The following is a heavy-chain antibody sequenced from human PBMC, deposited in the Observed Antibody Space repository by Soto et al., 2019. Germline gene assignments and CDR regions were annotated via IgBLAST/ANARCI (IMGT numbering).Heavy chain of an antibody. CDR3: ARQPKSITMIVVVITHYYYYGMDV. J-gene: IGHJ6*02. CDR2: IYYSGST. Sequence: TLSLTCTVSGGSISSSSYYWGWIRQPPGKGLEWIGSIYYSGSTYYNPSLKSRVTISVDTSKNQFSLKLSSVTAADTAVYYCARQPKSITMIVVVITHYYYYGMDVWGQGTTVTVSS. D-gene: IGHD3-22*01. V-gene: IGHV4-39*01. CDR1: GGSISSSSYY.